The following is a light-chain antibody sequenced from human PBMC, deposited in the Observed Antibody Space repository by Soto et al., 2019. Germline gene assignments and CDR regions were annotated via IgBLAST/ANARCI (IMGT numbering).Light chain of an antibody. Sequence: DIQMTQSPSTLSASVGDRVTITCRASQSISSWLAWYQQKPGKAPKLLIYDASSLESGVPSRFSGSGSGTEFTLTISSLQSEDFAVYYCQQYSSWLWTFGQGTKVDIK. CDR1: QSISSW. CDR2: DAS. J-gene: IGKJ1*01. CDR3: QQYSSWLWT. V-gene: IGKV1-5*01.